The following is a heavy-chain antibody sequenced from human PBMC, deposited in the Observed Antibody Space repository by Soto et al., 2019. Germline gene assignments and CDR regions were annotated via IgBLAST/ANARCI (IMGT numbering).Heavy chain of an antibody. J-gene: IGHJ6*02. V-gene: IGHV6-1*01. Sequence: QTLSLPSVISGDSVSSNSAGCNLIRQSPSRGLEWLGRTYYKSKWNNDYALSVKSRITINPDTSKNQLSLHLYSVTPEDTAVYYCTGITWFRGMDVWGQGTPVTVSS. CDR1: GDSVSSNSAG. CDR3: TGITWFRGMDV. D-gene: IGHD3-10*01. CDR2: TYYKSKWNN.